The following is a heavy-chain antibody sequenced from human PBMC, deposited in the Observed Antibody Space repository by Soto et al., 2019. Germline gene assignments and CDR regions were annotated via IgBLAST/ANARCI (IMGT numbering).Heavy chain of an antibody. Sequence: GGSLRLSCAASGFTFSSYWMTWVRQAPGKGLEWVANMNQDGSEKYYVDSVKGRFTISRDNAKNSLYLQMNSLRAEDTAVYYCARGQDCDYWGQGILVTVSS. CDR1: GFTFSSYW. CDR3: ARGQDCDY. J-gene: IGHJ4*02. V-gene: IGHV3-7*01. CDR2: MNQDGSEK.